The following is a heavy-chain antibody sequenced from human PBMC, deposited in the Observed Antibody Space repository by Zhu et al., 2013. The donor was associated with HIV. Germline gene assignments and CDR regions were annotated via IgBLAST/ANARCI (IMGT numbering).Heavy chain of an antibody. CDR3: ARAPPIVVVPAAIAVGAFDI. J-gene: IGHJ3*02. CDR2: IIPIFGTA. D-gene: IGHD2-2*02. V-gene: IGHV1-69*01. Sequence: QVQLVQSGAEVKKPGSSVKVSCKASGGTFSSYAISWVRQAPGQGLEWMGGIIPIFGTANYAQKFQGRVTITADESTSTAYMELSSLRSEDTAVYYCARAPPIVVVPAAIAVGAFDIWGPRDNGHRLF. CDR1: GGTFSSYA.